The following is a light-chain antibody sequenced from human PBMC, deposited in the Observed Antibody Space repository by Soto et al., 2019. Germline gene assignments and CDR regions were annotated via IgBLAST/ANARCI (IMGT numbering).Light chain of an antibody. CDR1: VGL. V-gene: IGLV2-23*01. CDR3: CLYAGGRTYV. J-gene: IGLJ1*01. CDR2: DDT. Sequence: SGLTQPASVSGSPGQSITISCTGTVGLVSWYQQHPGKVPKLIIYDDTKRPSGVSSRFSGSKSGNTASLTISGLQTEDEAHYYCCLYAGGRTYVFGAGTKVTV.